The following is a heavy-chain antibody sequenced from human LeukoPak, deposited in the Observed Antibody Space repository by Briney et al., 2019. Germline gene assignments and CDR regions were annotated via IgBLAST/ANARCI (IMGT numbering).Heavy chain of an antibody. CDR2: IYYSGST. CDR1: GGSISSSSYY. D-gene: IGHD3-22*01. CDR3: ARDLYYYDSSGPFDY. J-gene: IGHJ4*02. Sequence: SSETLSLTCTVSGGSISSSSYYWGWIRQPPGKGLEWIGSIYYSGSTYYNPSLKSRVTISVDTSKNQFSLKLSSVTAADTAVYYCARDLYYYDSSGPFDYWGQGTLVTVSS. V-gene: IGHV4-39*07.